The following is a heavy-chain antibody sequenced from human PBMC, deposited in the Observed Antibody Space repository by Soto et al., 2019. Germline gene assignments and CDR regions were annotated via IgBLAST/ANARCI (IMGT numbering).Heavy chain of an antibody. CDR1: GYTFTGYY. CDR2: INPNSGGT. CDR3: AREVYGWLDGRPNYHYYYGMDV. D-gene: IGHD6-19*01. J-gene: IGHJ6*02. Sequence: ASVKVSCKASGYTFTGYYMHWVRQAPGQGLEWMGWINPNSGGTNYAQKFQGWVTMTRDTSISTAYMELSRLRSDDTAVYYCAREVYGWLDGRPNYHYYYGMDVWGQGTTVTVSS. V-gene: IGHV1-2*04.